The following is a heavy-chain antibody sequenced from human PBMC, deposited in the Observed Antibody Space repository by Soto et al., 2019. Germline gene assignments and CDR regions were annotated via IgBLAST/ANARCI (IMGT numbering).Heavy chain of an antibody. CDR1: GFTFSDYY. D-gene: IGHD6-13*01. V-gene: IGHV3-11*01. Sequence: PGGSLRLSCAASGFTFSDYYMSWFRQAPGKGLEWVSYISSSGSTIYYADSVKGRFTISRDNAKNSLYLQMNSLRAEDTAVYYCARDRMGYSSSWYYGMDVWGQGXTVTVYS. CDR3: ARDRMGYSSSWYYGMDV. J-gene: IGHJ6*02. CDR2: ISSSGSTI.